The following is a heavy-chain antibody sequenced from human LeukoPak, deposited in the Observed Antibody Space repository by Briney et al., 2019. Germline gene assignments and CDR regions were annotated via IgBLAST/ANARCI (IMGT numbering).Heavy chain of an antibody. CDR1: GGSFSGYH. D-gene: IGHD3-3*01. Sequence: PSENLSLTCAVYGGSFSGYHWSWIRQPPGKGLEWIGYIYYSGSTNYNPSLKSRVTISVDTSKNQFSLKLSSVTAADTAVYYCARGHTIFGVGYYFDYWGQGTLVTVSS. CDR3: ARGHTIFGVGYYFDY. J-gene: IGHJ4*02. CDR2: IYYSGST. V-gene: IGHV4-59*01.